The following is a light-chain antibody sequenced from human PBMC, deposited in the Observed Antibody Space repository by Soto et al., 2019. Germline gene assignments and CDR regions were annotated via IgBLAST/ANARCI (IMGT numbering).Light chain of an antibody. Sequence: EIVLTQSPGTLSLSPGERATLPCRASQSVSNNYLAWYQQKPGQAPRLLIYGASNRATGIPDRFSGSGSGTDFTLTISRLEPEDFAVYYCQQYNNLPPITFGQGTRLEI. CDR3: QQYNNLPPIT. J-gene: IGKJ5*01. CDR2: GAS. CDR1: QSVSNNY. V-gene: IGKV3-20*01.